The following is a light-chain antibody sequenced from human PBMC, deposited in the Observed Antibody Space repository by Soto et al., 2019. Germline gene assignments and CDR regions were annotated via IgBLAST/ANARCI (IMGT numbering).Light chain of an antibody. J-gene: IGKJ1*01. V-gene: IGKV1-5*03. CDR1: QSIGSW. Sequence: DIQMTQSPSTLSASVGDRVTITCRASQSIGSWLAWYQQKPGKAPNLLIYKASSLESGVPSRFSGSGSGTEFTLTISSLQPDDLATYYCQQYHTYRTFGQGTKVEIK. CDR3: QQYHTYRT. CDR2: KAS.